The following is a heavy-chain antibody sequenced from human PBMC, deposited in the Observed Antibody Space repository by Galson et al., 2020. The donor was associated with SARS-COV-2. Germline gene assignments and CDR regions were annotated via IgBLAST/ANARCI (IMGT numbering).Heavy chain of an antibody. CDR2: INHSGST. Sequence: SETLSLTCAVYGGSFSGYYWSWIRQPPGKGLEWIGEINHSGSTNYNPSLKSRVTISVDTSKNQFSLKLSSVTAADTAVYYCARGENEQLVEFWFDPWGQGTLVTVSS. J-gene: IGHJ5*02. CDR3: ARGENEQLVEFWFDP. D-gene: IGHD6-6*01. CDR1: GGSFSGYY. V-gene: IGHV4-34*01.